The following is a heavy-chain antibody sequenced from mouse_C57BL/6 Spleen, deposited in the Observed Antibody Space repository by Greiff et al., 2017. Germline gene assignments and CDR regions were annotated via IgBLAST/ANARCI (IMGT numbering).Heavy chain of an antibody. J-gene: IGHJ2*01. CDR2: ISDGGSYT. D-gene: IGHD1-3*01. Sequence: EVMLVESGGGLVKPGGSLKLSCAASGFTFSSYAMSWVRQTPEKRLEWVATISDGGSYTYYPDNVKGRFTISRDNAKNNRYLQMSHLKSEDTAMYYCARERGRDFDYWGQGTTLTVSS. V-gene: IGHV5-4*01. CDR3: ARERGRDFDY. CDR1: GFTFSSYA.